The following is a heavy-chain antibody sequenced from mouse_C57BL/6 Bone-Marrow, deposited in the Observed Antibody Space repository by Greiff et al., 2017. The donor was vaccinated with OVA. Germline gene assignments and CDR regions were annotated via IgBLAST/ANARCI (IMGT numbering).Heavy chain of an antibody. CDR2: IYPGSGRT. CDR3: ARSGITTVEGDFAMDY. CDR1: GYTFTSYW. Sequence: VQLQQPGAELVKPGASVKMSCKASGYTFTSYWITWVKQRPGQGLEWIGDIYPGSGRTNYNEKFKRKATLPVDTSSSTAYMQLSSLTAEDSAVYYCARSGITTVEGDFAMDYWGQGTSVTVSS. D-gene: IGHD1-1*01. J-gene: IGHJ4*01. V-gene: IGHV1-55*01.